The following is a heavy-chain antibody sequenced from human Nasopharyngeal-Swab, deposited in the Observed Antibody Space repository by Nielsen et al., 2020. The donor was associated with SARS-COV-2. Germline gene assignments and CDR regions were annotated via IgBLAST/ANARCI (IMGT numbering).Heavy chain of an antibody. CDR3: VRPEGVSTSFKYYFQYGMYV. CDR1: GYSFTSYW. Sequence: GESLKISCKGSGYSFTSYWIAWVRQLPGKGLEWSGSSYPRDSDNRYSPSLQRQVTISADKSISTAYLQWSSLKASDTAMYYCVRPEGVSTSFKYYFQYGMYVWGQGTMVTVPS. J-gene: IGHJ6*02. CDR2: SYPRDSDN. D-gene: IGHD5/OR15-5a*01. V-gene: IGHV5-51*01.